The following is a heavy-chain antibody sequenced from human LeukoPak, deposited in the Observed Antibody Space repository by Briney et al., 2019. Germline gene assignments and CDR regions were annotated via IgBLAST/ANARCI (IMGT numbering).Heavy chain of an antibody. V-gene: IGHV1-69*05. D-gene: IGHD5-18*01. CDR2: IIPIFGTA. CDR1: GGTFSSYA. J-gene: IGHJ3*02. Sequence: SVKVSCKASGGTFSSYAISWVRQAPGQGLEWMGGIIPIFGTANYAQKFQGRVTITTDESTSTAYMELSSLRSEDTAVYYCVVTVDDAFDIWGQGTMVTVSS. CDR3: VVTVDDAFDI.